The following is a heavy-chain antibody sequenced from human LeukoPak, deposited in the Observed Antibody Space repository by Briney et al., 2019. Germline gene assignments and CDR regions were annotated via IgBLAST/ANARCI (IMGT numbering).Heavy chain of an antibody. CDR3: ARWGMLRGVIAPLYYYGMDV. D-gene: IGHD3-10*01. CDR1: GFTVSSNY. Sequence: GGSLRLSCAASGFTVSSNYMSWVRQAPGKGLEWVSVIYSGGSTYYADSVKGRFTIFRDNSKNTLYLQMNSLRAEDTAVYYCARWGMLRGVIAPLYYYGMDVWGKGTTVTVSS. V-gene: IGHV3-53*01. CDR2: IYSGGST. J-gene: IGHJ6*04.